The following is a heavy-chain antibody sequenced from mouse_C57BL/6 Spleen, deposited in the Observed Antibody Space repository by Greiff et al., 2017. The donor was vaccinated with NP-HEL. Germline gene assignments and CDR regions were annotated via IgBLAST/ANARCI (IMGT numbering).Heavy chain of an antibody. CDR3: AREAFITTVVATDYYAMDY. V-gene: IGHV1-72*01. J-gene: IGHJ4*01. CDR2: IDPNSGGT. D-gene: IGHD1-1*01. CDR1: GYTFTSYW. Sequence: QVQLQQPGAELVKPGASVKLSCKASGYTFTSYWMHWVKQRPGRGLEWIGRIDPNSGGTKYNEKFKSQATLTVDKPSSTAYMQLSSLTSEDSAVYYCAREAFITTVVATDYYAMDYWGQGTSVTVSS.